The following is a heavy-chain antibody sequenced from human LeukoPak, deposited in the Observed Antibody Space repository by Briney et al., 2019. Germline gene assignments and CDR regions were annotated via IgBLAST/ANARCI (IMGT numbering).Heavy chain of an antibody. CDR1: GGSISSYY. Sequence: SETLSLTCTVSGGSISSYYWSWIRQPPGKGLEWIGYIYYSGTTNYNPSLKSRVTISVDTSKNQFSLKLSSVTAADTAVYYCARGIAVAGIPSWGQGTLVTVSS. V-gene: IGHV4-59*01. CDR3: ARGIAVAGIPS. J-gene: IGHJ5*02. CDR2: IYYSGTT. D-gene: IGHD6-19*01.